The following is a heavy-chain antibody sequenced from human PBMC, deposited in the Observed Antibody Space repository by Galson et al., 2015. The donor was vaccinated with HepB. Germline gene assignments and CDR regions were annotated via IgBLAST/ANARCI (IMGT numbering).Heavy chain of an antibody. D-gene: IGHD5-18*01. V-gene: IGHV3-23*01. J-gene: IGHJ2*01. CDR2: ISGSGGST. CDR3: AKDSRDVDTAYGKYWYFDL. Sequence: SLRLSCAASGFTFSSYAMSWVRQAPGKGLEWVSAISGSGGSTYYADSVKGRFTISRDNSKNTLYLQMNSLRVEDTAVYYCAKDSRDVDTAYGKYWYFDLWGRGTLVTVSS. CDR1: GFTFSSYA.